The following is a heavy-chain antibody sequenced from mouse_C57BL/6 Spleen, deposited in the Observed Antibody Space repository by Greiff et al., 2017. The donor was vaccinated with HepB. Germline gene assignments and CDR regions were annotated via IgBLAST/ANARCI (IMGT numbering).Heavy chain of an antibody. CDR1: GFTFSDYG. Sequence: EVHLVESGGGLVQPGGSLKLSCAASGFTFSDYGMAWVRQAPRKGPEWVAFISNLAYSIYYADTVTGRFTISRENAKNTLYLEMSSLRSEDTAMYYCARNDGYPAWFAYWGQGTLVTVSA. J-gene: IGHJ3*01. CDR3: ARNDGYPAWFAY. V-gene: IGHV5-15*01. CDR2: ISNLAYSI. D-gene: IGHD2-3*01.